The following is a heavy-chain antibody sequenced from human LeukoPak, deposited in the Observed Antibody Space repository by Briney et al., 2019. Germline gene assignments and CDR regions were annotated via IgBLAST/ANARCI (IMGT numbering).Heavy chain of an antibody. CDR2: VIPIFGTA. Sequence: SVKISCKASGGTFSSYAISWVRHAPGQGLEWMGGVIPIFGTANYAQKFQGRVTITTDESTSTAYMELSSLRSEDTAVYYCARLWDYSSGYNDYWGQGTLVTVSS. D-gene: IGHD3-22*01. J-gene: IGHJ4*02. CDR3: ARLWDYSSGYNDY. CDR1: GGTFSSYA. V-gene: IGHV1-69*05.